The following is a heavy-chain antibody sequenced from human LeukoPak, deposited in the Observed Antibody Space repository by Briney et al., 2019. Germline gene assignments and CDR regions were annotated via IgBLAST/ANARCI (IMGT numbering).Heavy chain of an antibody. V-gene: IGHV4-39*07. Sequence: SSETLSLTCTVSGGSISSSSYYWGWIRQPPGKGLEWIGSIYYSGSTYYNPSLKSRVTISVDTSKNQFSLKLSSVTAADTAVYYCARVAHSGSLDYWGQGTLVTVSS. CDR2: IYYSGST. CDR3: ARVAHSGSLDY. D-gene: IGHD1-26*01. CDR1: GGSISSSSYY. J-gene: IGHJ4*02.